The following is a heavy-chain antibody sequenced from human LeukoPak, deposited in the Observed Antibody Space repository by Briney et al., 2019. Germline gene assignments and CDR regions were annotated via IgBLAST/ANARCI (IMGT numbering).Heavy chain of an antibody. D-gene: IGHD5-18*01. CDR3: APDVDTAMASFDY. CDR2: ISGSGGST. J-gene: IGHJ4*02. CDR1: GFTFSSYA. Sequence: GGSLRLSCAASGFTFSSYAMSWVRQAPGKGLEWVSTISGSGGSTYYADSVKGRFTISRDNSKNTLYLQMNSLRAEDTAVYYCAPDVDTAMASFDYWGQGTLVTVSS. V-gene: IGHV3-23*01.